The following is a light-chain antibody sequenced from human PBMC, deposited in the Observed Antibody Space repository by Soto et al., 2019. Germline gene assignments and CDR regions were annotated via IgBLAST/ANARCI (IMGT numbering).Light chain of an antibody. CDR2: KAS. CDR3: QQYATYSWT. Sequence: DIQMTQSPSTLSASVGDRVTITCRASQSISTWLAWYQQKPGNAPKLLIYKASSLLSGVPSRFSGSGSGTEFTLTITSLQPDDFATYYCQQYATYSWTFGQGTKVAIK. J-gene: IGKJ1*01. CDR1: QSISTW. V-gene: IGKV1-5*03.